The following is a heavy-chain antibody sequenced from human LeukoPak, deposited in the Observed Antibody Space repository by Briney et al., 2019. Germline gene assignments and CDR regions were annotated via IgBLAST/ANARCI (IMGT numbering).Heavy chain of an antibody. CDR1: GYTFTSYD. J-gene: IGHJ3*02. D-gene: IGHD3-10*01. Sequence: ASVKVSCKASGYTFTSYDINWVRQATGQGPEWMAWMNPNSDNTGYAQKFQGRITMTRDTSTSTVYMELSSLRSEDTAVYYCARDDVLLWFGEFSHGAFDIWGQGTMVTVSS. CDR2: MNPNSDNT. V-gene: IGHV1-8*01. CDR3: ARDDVLLWFGEFSHGAFDI.